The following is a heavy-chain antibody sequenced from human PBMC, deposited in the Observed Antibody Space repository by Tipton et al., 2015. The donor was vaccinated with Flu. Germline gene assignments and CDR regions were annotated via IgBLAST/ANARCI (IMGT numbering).Heavy chain of an antibody. Sequence: TLSLTCNVSGVSINSGSQYWTWIRQHPGKGLEWMGYIYFSGATYTNPSLRSRLTISMDTSENKFSLRLGSVTAADTARYYCARLSLSFNAFDIWGQGTTVIVSS. D-gene: IGHD2/OR15-2a*01. CDR1: GVSINSGSQY. CDR2: IYFSGAT. V-gene: IGHV4-31*03. CDR3: ARLSLSFNAFDI. J-gene: IGHJ3*02.